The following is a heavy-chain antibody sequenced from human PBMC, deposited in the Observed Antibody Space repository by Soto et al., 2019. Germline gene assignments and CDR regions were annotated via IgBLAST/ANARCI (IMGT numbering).Heavy chain of an antibody. D-gene: IGHD3-10*01. J-gene: IGHJ4*02. CDR1: GYSFTSYW. CDR2: IDPSDSYT. Sequence: EVQLVQSGAEVKKPGESLRISCKGAGYSFTSYWITWVRQMPGKGLECMGRIDPSDSYTNYSPSFQGHVTISADKSISTAYLQWSSLKASDSATYYCARLTLVSMVRGIIVDDYCGQGTLVTVST. CDR3: ARLTLVSMVRGIIVDDY. V-gene: IGHV5-10-1*01.